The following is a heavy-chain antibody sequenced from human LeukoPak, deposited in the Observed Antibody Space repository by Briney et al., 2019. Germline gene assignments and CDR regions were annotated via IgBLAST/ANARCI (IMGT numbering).Heavy chain of an antibody. CDR2: IIPIFGTA. CDR3: ARRDGFGESDPNWFDP. Sequence: SVKVSCKASGGTSTNYAISWVRQAPGQGLEWMGGIIPIFGTANYAQKFQGRVTITADESTSTAYMELSSLRSEDTAVYYCARRDGFGESDPNWFDPWGQGTLVTVSS. CDR1: GGTSTNYA. V-gene: IGHV1-69*13. J-gene: IGHJ5*02. D-gene: IGHD3-10*01.